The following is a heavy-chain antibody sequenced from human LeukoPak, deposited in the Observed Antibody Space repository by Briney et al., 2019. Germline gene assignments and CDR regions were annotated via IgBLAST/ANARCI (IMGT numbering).Heavy chain of an antibody. D-gene: IGHD1-7*01. Sequence: GGSLRLSCAASGFTFSSYEMNWVRQAPGKGLEWVSYISSSGSTIYYADSVKGRFTISRDNAKNSLYLQMNSLRAEDTAVYYCARESPNYVAFDTWGQGTMVTVSS. CDR2: ISSSGSTI. V-gene: IGHV3-48*03. CDR1: GFTFSSYE. J-gene: IGHJ3*02. CDR3: ARESPNYVAFDT.